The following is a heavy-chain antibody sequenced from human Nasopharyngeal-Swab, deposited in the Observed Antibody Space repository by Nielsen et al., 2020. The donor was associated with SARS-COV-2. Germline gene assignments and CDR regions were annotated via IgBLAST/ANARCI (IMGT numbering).Heavy chain of an antibody. D-gene: IGHD3-16*01. Sequence: ASVKVSCKTSGYTLSSYGIAWVRQAPGQGLEWLGWISPYNDYTHYAQKFQGSVTMTSDTSTSTAYLELRSLTSDDMAVYYCARELGVGLFDYWGQGTLVTVSS. J-gene: IGHJ4*02. CDR2: ISPYNDYT. CDR1: GYTLSSYG. V-gene: IGHV1-18*03. CDR3: ARELGVGLFDY.